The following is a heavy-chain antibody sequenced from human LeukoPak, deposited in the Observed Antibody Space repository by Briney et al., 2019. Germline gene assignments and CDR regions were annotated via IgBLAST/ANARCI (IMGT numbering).Heavy chain of an antibody. J-gene: IGHJ4*02. CDR3: AKDQWLVLNY. V-gene: IGHV3-30*02. CDR1: GFTFSNAW. D-gene: IGHD6-19*01. Sequence: GGSLRLSCAASGFTFSNAWMSWVRQAPGKGLEWVAFIQYSGNNKYYADSVKGRFTISRDNSKNTLYLQMNSLRSDDTALYYCAKDQWLVLNYWGQGTLVTVSS. CDR2: IQYSGNNK.